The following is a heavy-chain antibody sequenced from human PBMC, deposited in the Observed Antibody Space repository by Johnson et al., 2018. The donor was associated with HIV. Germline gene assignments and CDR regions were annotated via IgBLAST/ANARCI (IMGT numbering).Heavy chain of an antibody. CDR3: AREREFTMCDAFDI. D-gene: IGHD3-10*02. CDR2: IKQDGSEK. CDR1: GFTFSSYW. Sequence: VQLVESGGGVVQPGGSLRLSCAASGFTFSSYWMSWVRQAPGKGLEWVANIKQDGSEKYYVDSVKGRFTISRDNAKNSLYLQMNSLRAEDTAVYYCAREREFTMCDAFDIWGQGTMVTVSS. V-gene: IGHV3-7*01. J-gene: IGHJ3*02.